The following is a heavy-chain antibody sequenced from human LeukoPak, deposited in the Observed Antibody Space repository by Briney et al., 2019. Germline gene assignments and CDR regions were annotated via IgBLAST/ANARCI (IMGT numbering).Heavy chain of an antibody. J-gene: IGHJ4*02. D-gene: IGHD3-9*01. Sequence: GGSLRPSCEGSGFPFGSYVMSWVRQAPGKGLEWIAYINHNAEMIFYPDFVKGRFTISRDNPKKSLYLQMNALRYEDTAIYYCARDHDWAFDLWGQGTLVTVSS. CDR3: ARDHDWAFDL. CDR2: INHNAEMI. CDR1: GFPFGSYV. V-gene: IGHV3-48*02.